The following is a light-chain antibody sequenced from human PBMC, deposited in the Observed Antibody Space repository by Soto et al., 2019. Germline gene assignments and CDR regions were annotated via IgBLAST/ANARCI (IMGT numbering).Light chain of an antibody. Sequence: EVVLTQSPGTLSLSPGERATLSCRANQSVSSSYLAWYQQKPGQTPRLLISGASSRATGIPDRFSGSGSGTDFTLTISRLEPEEFAVYYCQQYCSSPLTFGGGTKVEIK. CDR2: GAS. CDR3: QQYCSSPLT. V-gene: IGKV3-20*01. J-gene: IGKJ4*01. CDR1: QSVSSSY.